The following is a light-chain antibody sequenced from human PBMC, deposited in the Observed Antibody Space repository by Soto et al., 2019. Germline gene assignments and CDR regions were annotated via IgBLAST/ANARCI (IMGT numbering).Light chain of an antibody. Sequence: QSVLTQPASVSGSPGQSITISCAGTSSDVGGYTYVSWYQQHPGKASKLMIYDVSHRPSGVANRFSGSKSANTASLTTSGLQAEDEADYYCTSYTSSSTPYVFGGGTKVTVL. J-gene: IGLJ1*01. CDR2: DVS. CDR1: SSDVGGYTY. CDR3: TSYTSSSTPYV. V-gene: IGLV2-14*01.